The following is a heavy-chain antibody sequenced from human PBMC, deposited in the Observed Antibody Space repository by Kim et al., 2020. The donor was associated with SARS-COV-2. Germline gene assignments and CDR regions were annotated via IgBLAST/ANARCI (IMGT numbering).Heavy chain of an antibody. V-gene: IGHV5-51*01. J-gene: IGHJ3*02. CDR2: IYPGDSDT. D-gene: IGHD2-8*01. Sequence: GESLKISCKGSGYSFTSYWIGWVRQMPGKGLEWMGIIYPGDSDTRYSPSFQGQVTISADKSIITAYLQWSSLKASDTAMYYCARSLGYCTNGVCHFDAFDIWGQGTMVTVSS. CDR3: ARSLGYCTNGVCHFDAFDI. CDR1: GYSFTSYW.